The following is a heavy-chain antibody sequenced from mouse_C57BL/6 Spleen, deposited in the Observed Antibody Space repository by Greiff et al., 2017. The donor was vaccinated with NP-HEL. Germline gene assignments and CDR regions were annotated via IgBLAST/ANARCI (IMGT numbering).Heavy chain of an antibody. Sequence: EVHLVESGGGLVKPGGSLKLSCAASGFTFSDYGMHWVRQAPEKGLEWVAYISSGSSTIYYADTVKGRFTISRDNAKNTLFLQMTSLRSEDTAMYYCARPGPYYYGSSYWYFDVWGTGTTVTVSS. D-gene: IGHD1-1*01. J-gene: IGHJ1*03. CDR3: ARPGPYYYGSSYWYFDV. CDR1: GFTFSDYG. V-gene: IGHV5-17*01. CDR2: ISSGSSTI.